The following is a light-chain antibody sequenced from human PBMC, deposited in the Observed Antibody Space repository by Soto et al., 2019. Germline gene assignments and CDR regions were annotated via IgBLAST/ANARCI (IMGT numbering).Light chain of an antibody. CDR1: SSDVGGYNY. Sequence: QSALTQPRSVSGSPGQSVTISCTGTSSDVGGYNYVSWYQQHPGKVPKVMICDVSKRPSGVPDRFSGSKSGNTASLTISGLQAEDEADYYCCSYAGSYTYVFGTGTKVTVL. V-gene: IGLV2-11*01. J-gene: IGLJ1*01. CDR2: DVS. CDR3: CSYAGSYTYV.